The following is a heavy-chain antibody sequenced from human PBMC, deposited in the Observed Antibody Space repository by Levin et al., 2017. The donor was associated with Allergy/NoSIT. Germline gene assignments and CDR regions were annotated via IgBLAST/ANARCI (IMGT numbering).Heavy chain of an antibody. Sequence: ASVKVSCKASGGTFSSYAISWVRQAPGQGLEWMGRIIPILGIANYAQKFQGRVTITADKSTSTAYMELSSLRSEDTAVYYCATKKATYYYYYGMDVWGQGTTVTVSS. CDR3: ATKKATYYYYYGMDV. J-gene: IGHJ6*02. CDR2: IIPILGIA. V-gene: IGHV1-69*04. CDR1: GGTFSSYA.